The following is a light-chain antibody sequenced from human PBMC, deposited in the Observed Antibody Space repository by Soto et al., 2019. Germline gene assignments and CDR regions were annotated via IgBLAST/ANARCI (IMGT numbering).Light chain of an antibody. V-gene: IGLV1-40*01. J-gene: IGLJ2*01. Sequence: QSVLTQPPSVSGAPGQRVTISCTGSSSNIGAGYDVHWYQHLPGTAPKLLIYGNNNRPSGVPDRFSGSKSGTSASLAITGLQAGDEADYYCQSYDTSLSGNVVFGGGTKLTVL. CDR2: GNN. CDR3: QSYDTSLSGNVV. CDR1: SSNIGAGYD.